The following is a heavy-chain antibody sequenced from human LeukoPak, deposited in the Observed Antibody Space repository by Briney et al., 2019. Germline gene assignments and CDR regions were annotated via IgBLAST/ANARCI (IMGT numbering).Heavy chain of an antibody. J-gene: IGHJ3*02. V-gene: IGHV3-48*01. CDR1: RFTFSSYS. CDR2: ISSSSTI. Sequence: GGSLRLSCAASRFTFSSYSMNWVRQAPGKGLEWVSYISSSSTIYYADSVKGRFTISRDNAKSSLYLQMNSLRAEDTAVYYCVRYCTSTTCDAFDIWGQGTMVTVSS. D-gene: IGHD2-2*01. CDR3: VRYCTSTTCDAFDI.